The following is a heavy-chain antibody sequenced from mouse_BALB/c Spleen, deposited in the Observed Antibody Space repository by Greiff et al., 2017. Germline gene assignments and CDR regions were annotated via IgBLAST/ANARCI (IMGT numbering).Heavy chain of an antibody. V-gene: IGHV14-3*02. D-gene: IGHD1-1*02. CDR2: IDPANGNT. J-gene: IGHJ3*01. Sequence: EVQLQQSGAELVKPGASVKLSCTASGFNIKDTYMHWVKQRPEQGLEWIGRIDPANGNTKYDPKFQGKATITADTSSNTAYLQLSSLTSEDTAVYYCARGEHYYAWFAYWGQGTLVTVSA. CDR1: GFNIKDTY. CDR3: ARGEHYYAWFAY.